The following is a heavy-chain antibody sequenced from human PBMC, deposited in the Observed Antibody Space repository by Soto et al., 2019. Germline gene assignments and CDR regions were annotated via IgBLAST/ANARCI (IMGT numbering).Heavy chain of an antibody. J-gene: IGHJ3*02. Sequence: EASVKVSCKASGYTFTIYGISWVLQAPGQGLEWMGWVSAYNGNTNYPQKLQGRVTMTTDTSTSTAYMELRSLKSDDTAVYYCARTGSSWYRKSDAFDIWGQGTMVTVS. CDR2: VSAYNGNT. V-gene: IGHV1-18*01. D-gene: IGHD6-13*01. CDR3: ARTGSSWYRKSDAFDI. CDR1: GYTFTIYG.